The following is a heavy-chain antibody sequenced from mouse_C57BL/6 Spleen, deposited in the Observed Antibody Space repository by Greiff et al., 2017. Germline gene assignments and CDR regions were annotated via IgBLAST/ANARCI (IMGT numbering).Heavy chain of an antibody. CDR2: IDPENGDT. V-gene: IGHV14-4*01. D-gene: IGHD2-5*01. CDR3: TSYYSKRAWFAY. J-gene: IGHJ3*01. CDR1: GFNIKDDY. Sequence: EVQLQQSGAELVRPGASVKLSCTASGFNIKDDYMPWVKQRPEQGLEWIGWIDPENGDTEYASKFQGKATITADTSSNPAYLQLRSLTSEDTAVYYCTSYYSKRAWFAYWGQGTLVTVSA.